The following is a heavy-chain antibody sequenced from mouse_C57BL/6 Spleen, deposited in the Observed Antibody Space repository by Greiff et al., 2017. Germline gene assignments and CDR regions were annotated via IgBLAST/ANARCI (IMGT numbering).Heavy chain of an antibody. CDR1: GYSITSGYY. Sequence: EVKLVESGPGLVKPSQSLSLTCSVTGYSITSGYYWNWIRQFPGNKLEWMGYISYDGSNNYNPSLKNRISITRDTSKNQFFLKLNSVTTEDTATYYCAILRDPLAMDYWGQGTSVTVSS. CDR3: AILRDPLAMDY. D-gene: IGHD1-1*01. J-gene: IGHJ4*01. CDR2: ISYDGSN. V-gene: IGHV3-6*01.